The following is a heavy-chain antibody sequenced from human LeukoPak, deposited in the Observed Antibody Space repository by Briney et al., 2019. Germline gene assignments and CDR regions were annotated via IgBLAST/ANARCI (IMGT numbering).Heavy chain of an antibody. CDR1: GFTFSSYS. J-gene: IGHJ4*02. D-gene: IGHD3-10*01. CDR3: ATAPITMVRGASFDY. Sequence: GGSLRLSCAASGFTFSSYSMNWVRQAPGKGLEWVSSISSSSSYIYYADSVKGRFTISRDNAKNSLYLQMNSLRAEDTAVYYCATAPITMVRGASFDYWGQGTLVTVSS. CDR2: ISSSSSYI. V-gene: IGHV3-21*01.